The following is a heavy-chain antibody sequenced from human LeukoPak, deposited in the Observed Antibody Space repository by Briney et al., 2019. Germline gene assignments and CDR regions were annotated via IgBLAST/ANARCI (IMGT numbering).Heavy chain of an antibody. Sequence: SETLSLTCTVSGDSITSGSYYWGWIRQPAGKGLERIGRIYTGGSTNYKPSLKSRVTISVETSKNQFSLKLSSVTAADTAVYYCARGTTYNHYYYDSSGYYSFDYWGQGTLVTVSS. CDR3: ARGTTYNHYYYDSSGYYSFDY. CDR2: IYTGGST. V-gene: IGHV4-61*02. J-gene: IGHJ4*02. CDR1: GDSITSGSYY. D-gene: IGHD3-22*01.